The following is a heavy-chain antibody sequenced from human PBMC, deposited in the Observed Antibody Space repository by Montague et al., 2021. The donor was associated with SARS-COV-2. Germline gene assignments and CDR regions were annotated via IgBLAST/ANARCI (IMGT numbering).Heavy chain of an antibody. CDR1: GGSFSGYY. Sequence: SETRSLTCAVHGGSFSGYYWDWIRQPPGKGLEWIGEINHGGSTNYNQSLKSRVTISADTSKNQFSLKLTSVAAADTAVYYCARLGEGVVPAPILGVGPYYSYCYMDVWGKGTTVTVSS. V-gene: IGHV4-34*01. D-gene: IGHD2-2*01. CDR3: ARLGEGVVPAPILGVGPYYSYCYMDV. J-gene: IGHJ6*03. CDR2: INHGGST.